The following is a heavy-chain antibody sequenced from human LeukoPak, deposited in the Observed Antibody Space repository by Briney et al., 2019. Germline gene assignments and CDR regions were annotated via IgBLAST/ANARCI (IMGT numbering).Heavy chain of an antibody. V-gene: IGHV1-18*01. CDR1: GYTFTSYG. J-gene: IGHJ3*02. Sequence: ASVKVSCKASGYTFTSYGISWVRQAPGQGLEWMGWISAYNGNTNYAQKLQGRVTMTTDTSTSTAYMELRSLRPDDTAVYYCARDPPFFFWSGYASDAFDIWGQGTMVTVSS. CDR3: ARDPPFFFWSGYASDAFDI. D-gene: IGHD3-3*01. CDR2: ISAYNGNT.